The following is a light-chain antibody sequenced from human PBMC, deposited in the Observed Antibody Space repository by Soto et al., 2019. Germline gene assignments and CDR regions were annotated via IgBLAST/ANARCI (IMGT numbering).Light chain of an antibody. Sequence: EIVLTQSPGTLSLSLGEIATLSCRASQSVMGSYLACYQQKPGQAPLSLILHASTMATGIPVGFSGSGTGTYFTLTVSSLEPEDSAVYYCQQYNSWPVTFGPGTKVDIK. CDR3: QQYNSWPVT. J-gene: IGKJ3*01. CDR2: HAS. CDR1: QSVMGSY. V-gene: IGKV3-20*01.